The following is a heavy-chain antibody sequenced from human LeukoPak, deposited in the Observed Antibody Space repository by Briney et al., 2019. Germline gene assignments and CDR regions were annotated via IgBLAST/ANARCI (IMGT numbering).Heavy chain of an antibody. V-gene: IGHV1-2*02. CDR2: INPNSGGT. D-gene: IGHD6-13*01. CDR3: ASQDVGAAAGSVDY. CDR1: GYTFTGYY. Sequence: ASVKVSCKASGYTFTGYYMHWVRQAPGQGLEWMGWINPNSGGTNYAQKFQGRVTMTRDTSISAAYMELSRLRSDDTAVYYCASQDVGAAAGSVDYRGQGTLVTVSS. J-gene: IGHJ4*02.